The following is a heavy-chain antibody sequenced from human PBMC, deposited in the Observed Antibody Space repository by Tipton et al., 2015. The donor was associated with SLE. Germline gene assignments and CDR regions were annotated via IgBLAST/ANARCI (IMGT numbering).Heavy chain of an antibody. V-gene: IGHV3-43*01. CDR2: ISWDGGST. J-gene: IGHJ6*02. D-gene: IGHD3-9*01. CDR3: AKDARGLRYLVHWDYYGMDV. CDR1: GFTFSSYT. Sequence: SLRLSCAASGFTFSSYTMHWVRQAPGKGLEWVSLISWDGGSTYYADSVKGRFTISRDNSKNSLYLQMNSLRTEDTALYYYAKDARGLRYLVHWDYYGMDVWGRGTRVTVS.